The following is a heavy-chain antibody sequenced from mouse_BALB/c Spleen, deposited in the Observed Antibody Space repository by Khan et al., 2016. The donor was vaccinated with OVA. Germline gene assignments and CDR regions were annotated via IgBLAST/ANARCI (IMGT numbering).Heavy chain of an antibody. J-gene: IGHJ2*01. CDR2: ISGDSSTI. V-gene: IGHV5-17*02. CDR1: GFTFSSYG. CDR3: ATSYYYGYYFDY. D-gene: IGHD1-1*01. Sequence: EVELVESGGGLVQPGGSRKLSCAASGFTFSSYGMHWVRQAPEQGLEWVAYISGDSSTIYYTDTVKGRFTISRDNPKNTLSLKMTRLRSEDTAMYYCATSYYYGYYFDYWGPGTTLTVSS.